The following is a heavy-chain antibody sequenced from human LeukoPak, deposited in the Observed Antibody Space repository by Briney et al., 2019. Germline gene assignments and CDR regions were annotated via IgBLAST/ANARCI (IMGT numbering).Heavy chain of an antibody. J-gene: IGHJ4*02. CDR2: INSDGSST. D-gene: IGHD6-19*01. CDR3: ARAQSSGRYIYFDY. V-gene: IGHV3-74*01. CDR1: GFTFSSYW. Sequence: GGSLRLSCAASGFTFSSYWMHWVRQAPGKGLVWVSRINSDGSSTSYADSVKGRFTISRDNAKNTLYLQMNSLRAEDTAVYYCARAQSSGRYIYFDYWGQGTLVTVSS.